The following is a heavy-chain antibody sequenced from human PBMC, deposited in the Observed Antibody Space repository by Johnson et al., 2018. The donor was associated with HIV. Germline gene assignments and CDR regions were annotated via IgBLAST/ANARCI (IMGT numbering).Heavy chain of an antibody. Sequence: QEQLVESGGGVVQPGGSLRLSCAASGFTFSSYGMHWVRQAPGKGLEWVTFIRYDGSNKYYAESVKGRFTISRDNSKNTLYLQMNSLRAEDTAVYYCASSAFDIWGQGTMVTVSS. D-gene: IGHD3-10*01. CDR2: IRYDGSNK. CDR1: GFTFSSYG. V-gene: IGHV3-30*02. CDR3: ASSAFDI. J-gene: IGHJ3*02.